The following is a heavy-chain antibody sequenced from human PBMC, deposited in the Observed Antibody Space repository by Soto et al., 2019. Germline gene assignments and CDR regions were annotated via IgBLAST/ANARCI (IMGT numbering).Heavy chain of an antibody. CDR1: GGSVSSGSYY. J-gene: IGHJ6*03. Sequence: PSETLSLTCTVSGGSVSSGSYYWSWIRQPPGKGLEWIGYIYYSGSTNYNPSLKSRVTISVDTSKNQFSLKLSSVTAADTAVYYCARSRKGYCSGGSCPPRGYMDVWGKGTTVTVSS. V-gene: IGHV4-61*01. CDR3: ARSRKGYCSGGSCPPRGYMDV. D-gene: IGHD2-15*01. CDR2: IYYSGST.